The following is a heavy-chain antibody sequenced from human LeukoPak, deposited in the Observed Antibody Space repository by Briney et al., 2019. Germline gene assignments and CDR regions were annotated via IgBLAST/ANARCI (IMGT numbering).Heavy chain of an antibody. J-gene: IGHJ4*02. CDR1: GFTFSSYS. Sequence: GGSLRLSRAASGFTFSSYSMNWVRPAPGKGLGWVLSICRSRSHIYYADSVKGRFTISRDKAKKSLYMQMYSLRDKDTGVFFSSRDLSSIWYQFYVDYWGQGTLVTVSS. CDR3: SRDLSSIWYQFYVDY. D-gene: IGHD6-13*01. V-gene: IGHV3-21*01. CDR2: ICRSRSHI.